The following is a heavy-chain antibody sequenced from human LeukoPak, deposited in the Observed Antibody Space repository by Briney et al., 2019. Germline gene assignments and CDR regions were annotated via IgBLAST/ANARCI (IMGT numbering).Heavy chain of an antibody. Sequence: GGSLRLSCAVSGFTFSGYDMNWVRQAPGKGLEWVAVISYDGSNKYYADSVKGRFTISRDNSKNTLYLQMNSLRAEDTAVYYCAKDRPPYYYDSSGGFDYWGQGTLVTVSS. V-gene: IGHV3-30*18. CDR2: ISYDGSNK. D-gene: IGHD3-22*01. CDR1: GFTFSGYD. CDR3: AKDRPPYYYDSSGGFDY. J-gene: IGHJ4*02.